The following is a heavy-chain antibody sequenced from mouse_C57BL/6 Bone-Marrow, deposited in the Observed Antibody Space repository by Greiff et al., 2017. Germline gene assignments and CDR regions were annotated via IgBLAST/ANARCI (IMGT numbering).Heavy chain of an antibody. CDR2: IDPSDSET. CDR3: ARKGYYYGSSYRGSYYAMDY. Sequence: VQLQQPGAELVRPGSSVKLSCKASGYTFTSYWMHWVKQRPIQGLEWIGNIDPSDSETHYNQKFKDKATLTVDKSSSTAYLQLSSLTSEDSAVYYSARKGYYYGSSYRGSYYAMDYWGQGTSVTVSS. J-gene: IGHJ4*01. V-gene: IGHV1-52*01. CDR1: GYTFTSYW. D-gene: IGHD1-1*01.